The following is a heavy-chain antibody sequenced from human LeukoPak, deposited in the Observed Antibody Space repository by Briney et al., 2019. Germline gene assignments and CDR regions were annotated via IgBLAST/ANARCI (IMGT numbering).Heavy chain of an antibody. Sequence: SSETLSLTCTVSGGSVSSYHWSWLRQPPGKGLEWIGYMSHSGSTNYNPSLRSRVTISVDTSKNQFSLKLSSVTAADTAVYYCARDQVGGTWYFDLWGRGTLVTVSS. J-gene: IGHJ2*01. V-gene: IGHV4-59*02. CDR1: GGSVSSYH. CDR2: MSHSGST. CDR3: ARDQVGGTWYFDL. D-gene: IGHD1-26*01.